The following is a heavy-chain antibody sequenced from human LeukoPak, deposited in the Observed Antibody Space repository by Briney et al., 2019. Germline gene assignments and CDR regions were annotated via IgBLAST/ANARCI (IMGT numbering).Heavy chain of an antibody. D-gene: IGHD6-19*01. V-gene: IGHV3-9*01. J-gene: IGHJ3*02. Sequence: GGSLRLSCAASGFTVSSNYMSWVRQAPGKGLEWVSGISWNSGSIGYADSVKGRFTISRDNAKNSLYPQMNSLRAEDTALYYCAKDMVAVAGTDAFDIWGQGTMATVSS. CDR1: GFTVSSNY. CDR3: AKDMVAVAGTDAFDI. CDR2: ISWNSGSI.